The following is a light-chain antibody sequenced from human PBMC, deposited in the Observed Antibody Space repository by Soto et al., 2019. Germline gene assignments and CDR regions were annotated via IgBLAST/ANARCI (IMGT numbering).Light chain of an antibody. CDR1: ISDVGSSGP. Sequence: QSSLTQPASVSGSPGRSITISCSGSISDVGSSGPVSWYQHHPGQVPKLIIYEGSRRPSGVSSRFSGSKTGNTASLTITGLQAEDEANYYCCSYVGARTYVSGTGTKVTVL. CDR3: CSYVGARTYV. CDR2: EGS. V-gene: IGLV2-23*01. J-gene: IGLJ1*01.